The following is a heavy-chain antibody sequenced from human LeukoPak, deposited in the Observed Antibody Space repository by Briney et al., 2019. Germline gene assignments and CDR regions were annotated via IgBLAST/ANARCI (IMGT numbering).Heavy chain of an antibody. D-gene: IGHD5-12*01. Sequence: GDSLKISCRGSGYTFATYWIGWVRQMPGKGLEWMGIIYPDDSDTRYSPSFQGQVTISADKSIKTAYLHLNSLKASDTAFFYCARVAGPDIVATIRPNWFDSWGQGTLVTVSS. CDR3: ARVAGPDIVATIRPNWFDS. V-gene: IGHV5-51*01. CDR2: IYPDDSDT. J-gene: IGHJ5*01. CDR1: GYTFATYW.